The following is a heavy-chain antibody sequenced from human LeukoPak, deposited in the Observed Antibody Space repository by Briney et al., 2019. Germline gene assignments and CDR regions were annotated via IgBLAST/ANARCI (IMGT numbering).Heavy chain of an antibody. CDR2: INHSGST. Sequence: PSETLSLTCAVYGGSFSGYYWSWIRQPPGKGLEWIGEINHSGSTNYNPSLKSRVTISVDTSKNQFSLKLSSVTAADTAVYYCARGRRDGYTLYYMDVWGKGTKVTVS. CDR3: ARGRRDGYTLYYMDV. J-gene: IGHJ6*03. CDR1: GGSFSGYY. V-gene: IGHV4-34*01. D-gene: IGHD5-24*01.